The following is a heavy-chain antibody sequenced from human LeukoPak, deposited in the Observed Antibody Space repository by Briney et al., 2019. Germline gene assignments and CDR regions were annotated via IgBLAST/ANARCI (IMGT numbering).Heavy chain of an antibody. CDR1: GFIFYDFA. D-gene: IGHD3-16*01. Sequence: GGSLRLSCAASGFIFYDFAMHWVRQPPGKGLEWVSAISWNGDIILYADSVKGRFTISRDNDRNSLYLDMDSLRPEDTALYYCVKSGGYYYMDAWGKGTTVVVSS. V-gene: IGHV3-9*01. J-gene: IGHJ6*03. CDR3: VKSGGYYYMDA. CDR2: ISWNGDII.